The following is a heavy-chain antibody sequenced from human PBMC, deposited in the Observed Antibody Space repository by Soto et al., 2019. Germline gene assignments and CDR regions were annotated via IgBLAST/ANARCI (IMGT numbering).Heavy chain of an antibody. J-gene: IGHJ6*02. V-gene: IGHV1-69*04. CDR1: GGTLSSYT. CDR2: IIPILGIA. CDR3: ERDLTMVRGVTNYYYGMDV. D-gene: IGHD3-10*01. Sequence: ASVKGSCKASGGTLSSYTISWVRQAPGQGLEWMGRIIPILGIANYAQKFQGRVTITADKSTSTAYMELSSLRSEDTAVYYCERDLTMVRGVTNYYYGMDVWG.